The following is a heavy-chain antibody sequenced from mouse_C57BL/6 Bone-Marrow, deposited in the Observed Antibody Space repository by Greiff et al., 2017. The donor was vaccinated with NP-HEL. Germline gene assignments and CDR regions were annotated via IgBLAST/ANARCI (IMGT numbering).Heavy chain of an antibody. V-gene: IGHV1-80*01. Sequence: VQLQQSGAELVKPGASVKISCKASGYAFSSYWMNWVKQRPGKGLEWIGQIYPGDGDTNYNGKFKGKATLTADKSSSKAYMQLSSLTSEDSAVYFYARYASYDGPCWFAYWGQGTLVTVSA. CDR1: GYAFSSYW. D-gene: IGHD2-3*01. CDR3: ARYASYDGPCWFAY. J-gene: IGHJ3*01. CDR2: IYPGDGDT.